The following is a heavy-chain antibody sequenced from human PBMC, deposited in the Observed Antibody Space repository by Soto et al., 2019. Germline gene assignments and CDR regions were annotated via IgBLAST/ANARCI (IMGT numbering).Heavy chain of an antibody. D-gene: IGHD2-2*01. J-gene: IGHJ4*02. CDR1: GDSVTSHY. CDR3: VRVCNSCLASFDY. V-gene: IGHV4-59*02. CDR2: MHYTGFS. Sequence: SETLSLTCSFSGDSVTSHYLTWIRQSPEKGLEWIGYMHYTGFSHYNPSLKSRLTISVDTSKNQFTLKLSSVTAADTAVYYCVRVCNSCLASFDYWGKGTLVTSSS.